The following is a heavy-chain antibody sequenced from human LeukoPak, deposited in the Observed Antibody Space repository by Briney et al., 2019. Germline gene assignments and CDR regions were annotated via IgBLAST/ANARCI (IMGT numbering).Heavy chain of an antibody. CDR2: ISYSGNT. J-gene: IGHJ4*02. V-gene: IGHV4-61*01. CDR1: GDSVSSNSCD. CDR3: ARDPYPL. D-gene: IGHD3-16*01. Sequence: PSETLSLTCYVSGDSVSSNSCDWGWIRQPPGKGLEWIGSISYSGNTDYNPSLKSRLTISVDTSKNQFSLKLSSVTAADTAVYYCARDPYPLWGQGTLVTVSS.